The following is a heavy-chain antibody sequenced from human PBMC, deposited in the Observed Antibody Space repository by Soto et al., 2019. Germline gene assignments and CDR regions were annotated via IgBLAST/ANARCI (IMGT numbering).Heavy chain of an antibody. CDR2: IYYSGST. CDR3: ARQGLSGWYSTLNWFDP. Sequence: SETLSLTCTVSGGSISSSSYYWGWIRQPPGKGLEWIGSIYYSGSTYYNPSLKSRVTISVDTSKNQFSLKLSSVTAADTAVYYCARQGLSGWYSTLNWFDPWGQGSVVTVSS. V-gene: IGHV4-39*01. CDR1: GGSISSSSYY. D-gene: IGHD6-19*01. J-gene: IGHJ5*02.